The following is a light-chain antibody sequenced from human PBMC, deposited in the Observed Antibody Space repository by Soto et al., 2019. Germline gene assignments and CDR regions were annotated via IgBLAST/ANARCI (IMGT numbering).Light chain of an antibody. V-gene: IGKV3-20*01. CDR1: QSVSSSY. CDR2: GAS. CDR3: QQYGSSPC. Sequence: EIVLTQSPGTLSLSPGERVTLSCRASQSVSSSYLAWYQQKPGQAPRLLIYGASSRATGIPDRFSGSGSGTDFTLTISRLEPEDFAVYYCQQYGSSPCFGPGTKVDIK. J-gene: IGKJ3*01.